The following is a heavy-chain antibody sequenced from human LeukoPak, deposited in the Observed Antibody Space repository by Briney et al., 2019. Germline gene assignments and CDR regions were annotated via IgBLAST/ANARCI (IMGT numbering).Heavy chain of an antibody. D-gene: IGHD1-26*01. V-gene: IGHV3-23*01. J-gene: IGHJ4*02. CDR2: ISGSGGST. CDR3: AKAWAYSGRYYFDY. Sequence: GGSLRLSCAATGFTFSSYAMSWVRQAPGKGLEWVSAISGSGGSTYYADSVKGRFTISRDNSKNTLYLQMNSLRAEDTAVYYCAKAWAYSGRYYFDYWGQGTLVTVSS. CDR1: GFTFSSYA.